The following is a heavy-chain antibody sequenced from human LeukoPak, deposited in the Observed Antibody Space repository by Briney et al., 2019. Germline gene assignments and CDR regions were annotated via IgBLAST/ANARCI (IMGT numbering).Heavy chain of an antibody. Sequence: GGSLRLSCVASGYTFSSYSINWVRQAPGKGLEWVSSISVRSNYIYYADSVRGRFSISRDDARDSLYLQMNSLRAEDTAVYYCVRLRRNSDTSGFYYYSDFWGQGTLVTVSS. CDR2: ISVRSNYI. D-gene: IGHD3-22*01. J-gene: IGHJ4*02. CDR1: GYTFSSYS. V-gene: IGHV3-21*01. CDR3: VRLRRNSDTSGFYYYSDF.